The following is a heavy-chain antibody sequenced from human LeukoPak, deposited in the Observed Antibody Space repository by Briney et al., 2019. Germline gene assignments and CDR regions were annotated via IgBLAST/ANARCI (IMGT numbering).Heavy chain of an antibody. V-gene: IGHV3-23*01. Sequence: GGSLRLSCVDSTSTFSSYAMNWVRKAPGKGLEWVSGISVGGGSTYYADSVKGRSTVSRDNSKNTLYLQMNSLRADDTAIFYCAKDPYCNSATCYGGGDYWGQGTLVTVSS. J-gene: IGHJ4*02. CDR2: ISVGGGST. CDR1: TSTFSSYA. D-gene: IGHD2-2*01. CDR3: AKDPYCNSATCYGGGDY.